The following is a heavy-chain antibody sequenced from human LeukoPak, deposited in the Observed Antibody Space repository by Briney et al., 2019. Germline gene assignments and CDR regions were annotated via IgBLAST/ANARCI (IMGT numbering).Heavy chain of an antibody. J-gene: IGHJ3*02. Sequence: PGGSLSLSCAASGFTFSTYWMSWFRQAAGKGREWVASIKQDGSDKYYVDSVKGRFTISRDNAKNSLYLQMNSLRAEDTAVYYCARQVGWRDTFDIWGQGTMVTVSS. CDR2: IKQDGSDK. CDR3: ARQVGWRDTFDI. D-gene: IGHD1-26*01. V-gene: IGHV3-7*01. CDR1: GFTFSTYW.